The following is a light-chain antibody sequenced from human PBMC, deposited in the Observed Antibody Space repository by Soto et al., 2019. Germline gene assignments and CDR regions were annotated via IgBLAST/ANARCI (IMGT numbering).Light chain of an antibody. V-gene: IGLV2-23*03. CDR3: CSYAGSMTFV. CDR1: SRDVGSYNL. CDR2: EGS. J-gene: IGLJ2*01. Sequence: QSALTQPASVSGSPGQSITISCTGTSRDVGSYNLVSWYQQHPGKAPKLMIYEGSKRPSGVSNRFSGSKSANTASLTIAGLQAEDEADYYCCSYAGSMTFVYGGGTMVTV.